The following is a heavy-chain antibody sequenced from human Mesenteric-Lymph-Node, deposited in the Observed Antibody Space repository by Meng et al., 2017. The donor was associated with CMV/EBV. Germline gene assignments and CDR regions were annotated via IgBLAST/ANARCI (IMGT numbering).Heavy chain of an antibody. Sequence: SETLSLTCTVSGGSISSYYWSWIRQPPGKGLEWIGYIYYSGSTNYNPPLKSRVTISVDTSKNQFSLKLSSVTAADTAVYYCARASYSTSWFHWGQGTLVTVSS. CDR1: GGSISSYY. J-gene: IGHJ4*02. V-gene: IGHV4-59*01. CDR3: ARASYSTSWFH. D-gene: IGHD6-13*01. CDR2: IYYSGST.